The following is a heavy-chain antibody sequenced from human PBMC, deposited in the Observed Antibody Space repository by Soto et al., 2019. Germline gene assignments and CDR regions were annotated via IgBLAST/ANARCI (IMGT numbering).Heavy chain of an antibody. V-gene: IGHV4-59*02. J-gene: IGHJ4*02. Sequence: QVQLQESGPGLVKPSETLSLTCTVSSSSVSSYYWNWIRQSPGKGLEWIGYIYYSGYNNYNPSLKSRITISVDTSKNQFSLKLSSVTPADTAVYYCAGGGMTTVPYWGQGTLVTVSS. CDR3: AGGGMTTVPY. D-gene: IGHD4-17*01. CDR1: SSSVSSYY. CDR2: IYYSGYN.